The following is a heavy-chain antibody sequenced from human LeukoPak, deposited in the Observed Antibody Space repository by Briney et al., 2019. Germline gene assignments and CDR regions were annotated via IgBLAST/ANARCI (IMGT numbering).Heavy chain of an antibody. CDR2: IWYDGSNK. Sequence: GGSLRLSCAASGFTFSSYAMSWVRQAPGKGLEWVAVIWYDGSNKYYADSVKGRFTISRDNSKNTLYLQMNSLRAEDTAVYYCAKPPRFLEWLDYFDYWGQGTLVTVSS. J-gene: IGHJ4*02. CDR1: GFTFSSYA. D-gene: IGHD3-3*01. V-gene: IGHV3-30*02. CDR3: AKPPRFLEWLDYFDY.